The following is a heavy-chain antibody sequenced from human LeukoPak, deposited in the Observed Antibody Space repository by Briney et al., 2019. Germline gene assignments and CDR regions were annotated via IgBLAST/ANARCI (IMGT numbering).Heavy chain of an antibody. CDR3: AKHWSYCSTTSCFFNYYYYYMDV. CDR2: VSGSDGTT. J-gene: IGHJ6*03. CDR1: GFTFSAYG. V-gene: IGHV3-23*01. D-gene: IGHD2-2*01. Sequence: GGSLRLSCAASGFTFSAYGVSWVRESPRQGREWVSGVSGSDGTTYYADSVKGRFTISRDNSKSTLYLQMNNLRAEDTAVYYCAKHWSYCSTTSCFFNYYYYYMDVWGKGTTVTVS.